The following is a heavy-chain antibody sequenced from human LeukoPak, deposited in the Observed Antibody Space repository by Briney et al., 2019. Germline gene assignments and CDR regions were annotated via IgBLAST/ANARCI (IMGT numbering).Heavy chain of an antibody. CDR3: ARGYYDSSAYEYFQH. CDR1: GYTFTNYG. CDR2: INPNSGGT. Sequence: ASVKVSCKASGYTFTNYGISWVRQAPGQGLEWMGWINPNSGGTNSAQKFQGRVTMTRDTSIITAYMELSRLRSDDTAVYFCARGYYDSSAYEYFQHWGQGPLVTVSS. J-gene: IGHJ1*01. V-gene: IGHV1-2*02. D-gene: IGHD3-22*01.